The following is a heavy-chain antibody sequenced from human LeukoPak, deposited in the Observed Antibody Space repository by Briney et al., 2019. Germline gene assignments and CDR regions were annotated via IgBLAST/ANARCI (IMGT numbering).Heavy chain of an antibody. CDR1: GFTFSSYA. CDR3: AKVIVPAAHSGFDY. D-gene: IGHD2-2*01. V-gene: IGHV3-23*01. CDR2: ISGSGGST. Sequence: GGSLRLSCAASGFTFSSYAMSWVRQAPGKGLEWVSAISGSGGSTYYADSVKGRFTISSDNSKKTLYLQMNSLRAEDKAVYYCAKVIVPAAHSGFDYWGQGTLVTVSS. J-gene: IGHJ4*02.